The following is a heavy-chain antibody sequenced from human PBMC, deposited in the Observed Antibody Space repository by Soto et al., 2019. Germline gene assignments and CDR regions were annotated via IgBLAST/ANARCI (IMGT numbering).Heavy chain of an antibody. J-gene: IGHJ6*02. D-gene: IGHD1-1*01. CDR3: ARGSTTGTTPTGLPYYYGMDV. CDR1: GYTFTSYG. V-gene: IGHV1-18*01. CDR2: INANSGST. Sequence: ASVKVSCKASGYTFTSYGISWVRQAPGQGIEWKGWINANSGSTNYAQKLQGWVTMTTDTSISTAYMELSRLRSDDTAVYYCARGSTTGTTPTGLPYYYGMDVWGQGTTVTVSS.